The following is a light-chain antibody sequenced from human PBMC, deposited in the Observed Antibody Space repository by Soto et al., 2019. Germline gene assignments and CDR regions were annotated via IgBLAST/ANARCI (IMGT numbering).Light chain of an antibody. CDR3: QKYGSSPPLS. Sequence: EIVWTQSPGTLSLSPGERATLSGRASQSVSSSYLAWYQQKPGQAPRLLIYGASSRATGIPDRFSGSGSGTDFTLTISRLEPEDFAVYYCQKYGSSPPLSFGGGTKVDIK. V-gene: IGKV3-20*01. CDR1: QSVSSSY. CDR2: GAS. J-gene: IGKJ4*01.